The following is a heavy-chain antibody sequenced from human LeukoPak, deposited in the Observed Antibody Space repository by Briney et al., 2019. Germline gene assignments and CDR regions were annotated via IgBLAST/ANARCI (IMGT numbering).Heavy chain of an antibody. CDR2: ISGSGGRT. D-gene: IGHD6-13*01. CDR1: GFTFTTYA. V-gene: IGHV3-23*01. CDR3: AKGPTKYSSSWYGDLAFDI. J-gene: IGHJ3*02. Sequence: GGSLRLSCAASGFTFTTYAMSWVRQAPGKGLEWVSGISGSGGRTYYADSVKGRFTISRDNSKNTLYLQMNSLRAEDTAVYYCAKGPTKYSSSWYGDLAFDIWGQGTMVTVSS.